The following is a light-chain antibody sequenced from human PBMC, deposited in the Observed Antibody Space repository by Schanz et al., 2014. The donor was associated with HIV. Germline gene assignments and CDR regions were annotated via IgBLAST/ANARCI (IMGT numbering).Light chain of an antibody. CDR2: GAS. CDR3: QQLNFYPLA. J-gene: IGKJ4*01. Sequence: EIVLTQSPVTLSLSPGERATLSCRASQSISSYLAWYQQKPGQAPRLLIYGASTRATGIPARFSGSGSGPDFTLTISSLQPEDFATYYCQQLNFYPLAFGGGTKVEIK. CDR1: QSISSY. V-gene: IGKV3-11*01.